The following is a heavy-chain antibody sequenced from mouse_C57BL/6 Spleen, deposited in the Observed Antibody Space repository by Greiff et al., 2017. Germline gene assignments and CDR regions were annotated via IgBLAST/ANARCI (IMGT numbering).Heavy chain of an antibody. CDR3: ARNRDYGPYYAMDY. D-gene: IGHD1-1*01. CDR2: IWSGGST. V-gene: IGHV2-2*01. J-gene: IGHJ4*01. Sequence: VHLVESGPGLVQPSQSLSITCTVSGFSLTSYGVHWVRQSPGKGLEWLGVIWSGGSTDYNAAFISRLSIRKDNSNSQVFFKMNSLQADDTAIYYCARNRDYGPYYAMDYWGQGTSVTVSS. CDR1: GFSLTSYG.